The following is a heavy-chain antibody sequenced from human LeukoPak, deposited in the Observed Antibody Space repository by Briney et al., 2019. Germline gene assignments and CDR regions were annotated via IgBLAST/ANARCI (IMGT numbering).Heavy chain of an antibody. CDR2: MSGSGGST. D-gene: IGHD2-2*01. CDR3: AKARYMVGYCSSASCFSFDY. CDR1: GFTSSSYA. V-gene: IGHV3-23*01. Sequence: QPGGSLRLSCAASGFTSSSYAMSWVRQAPGKGLEWVSGMSGSGGSTYYADSVKGRFTISRDNSKNTLYLQMNSLRAEDTAVYYCAKARYMVGYCSSASCFSFDYWGQGTLVTVSS. J-gene: IGHJ4*02.